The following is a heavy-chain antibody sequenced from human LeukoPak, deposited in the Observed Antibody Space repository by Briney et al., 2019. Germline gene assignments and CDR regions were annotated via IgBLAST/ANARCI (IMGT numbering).Heavy chain of an antibody. CDR1: GFSFGNYA. CDR3: VKDPRDTYGTNWFVS. J-gene: IGHJ5*01. D-gene: IGHD2-21*01. V-gene: IGHV3-23*01. Sequence: SGGSLRLSCVASGFSFGNYAMSWVRQAPGKGLQWVSQISGTGGATWYAGFARDRFTISRDNSKKTLYLQMSGLRVEDTAMYYCVKDPRDTYGTNWFVSWGQGTLLTVSS. CDR2: ISGTGGAT.